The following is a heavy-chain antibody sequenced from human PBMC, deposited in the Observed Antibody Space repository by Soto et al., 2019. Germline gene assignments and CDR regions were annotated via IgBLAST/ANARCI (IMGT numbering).Heavy chain of an antibody. J-gene: IGHJ6*02. CDR3: VRDYVMDV. CDR2: ISTTSTYI. Sequence: SLILSCAASGFSFSGDAMNWVRQAPGKGLEWVSSISTTSTYIYYADSVKGRFTISRDNAKNSLHLQMNSLRAEDTAVYYCVRDYVMDVWGQGTTVTVSS. V-gene: IGHV3-21*01. D-gene: IGHD3-10*02. CDR1: GFSFSGDA.